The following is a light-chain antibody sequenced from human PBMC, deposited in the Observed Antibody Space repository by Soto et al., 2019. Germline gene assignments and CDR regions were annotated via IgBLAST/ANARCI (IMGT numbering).Light chain of an antibody. V-gene: IGLV2-14*01. Sequence: QSALTQPASVSGSPGQSITISCTGTSSDVGGYNSVSWYQQYPGKAPKLMIYDVNSRPSGVSTRFSGSKSGNTASLTISGLQAEDEADYFCSSYTGSSTLVVFGGGPSSPS. CDR1: SSDVGGYNS. CDR3: SSYTGSSTLVV. J-gene: IGLJ2*01. CDR2: DVN.